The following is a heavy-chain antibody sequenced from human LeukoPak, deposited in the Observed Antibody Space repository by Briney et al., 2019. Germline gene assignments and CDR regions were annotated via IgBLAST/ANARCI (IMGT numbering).Heavy chain of an antibody. CDR2: ISGSGGST. J-gene: IGHJ4*02. CDR3: AKDGFSSGWSYYFDY. D-gene: IGHD6-19*01. Sequence: GGSLRLSCAASGFTFSSYAMSWVRQAPGKALEWVSAISGSGGSTYYADSVKGRFTISRDNSKNTLYLQMNSLRAEDTAVYYCAKDGFSSGWSYYFDYWGQGTLVTVSS. CDR1: GFTFSSYA. V-gene: IGHV3-23*01.